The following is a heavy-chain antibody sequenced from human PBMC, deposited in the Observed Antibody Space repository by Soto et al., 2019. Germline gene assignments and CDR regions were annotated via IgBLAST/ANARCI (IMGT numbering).Heavy chain of an antibody. CDR1: GASVDSGGYS. D-gene: IGHD2-2*01. CDR3: VRSGCSSTACHTDWFDP. V-gene: IGHV4-30-2*01. CDR2: IYHGVST. J-gene: IGHJ5*02. Sequence: TLSLTCAVSGASVDSGGYSWSWIRKPPGKGLEWIGYIYHGVSTDYNPSLKSRVTISVDSSKNLFSLSLSSVTAADTAVYFCVRSGCSSTACHTDWFDPWGPGTLVTVSS.